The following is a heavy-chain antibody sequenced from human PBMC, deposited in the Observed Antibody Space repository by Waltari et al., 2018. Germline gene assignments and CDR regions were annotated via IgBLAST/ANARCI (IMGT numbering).Heavy chain of an antibody. CDR2: IYYSGST. D-gene: IGHD3-22*01. V-gene: IGHV4-59*01. CDR1: GGSISSYY. Sequence: QVQLQESGPGLVKPSETLSLTCTVSGGSISSYYWSWIRQPPGKGLEWIGYIYYSGSTNYNPSRKSRVTISVDTSKNQFSLKLSSVTAADTAVYYCARAPGYYDSSGPDRLDYWGQGTLVTVSS. CDR3: ARAPGYYDSSGPDRLDY. J-gene: IGHJ4*02.